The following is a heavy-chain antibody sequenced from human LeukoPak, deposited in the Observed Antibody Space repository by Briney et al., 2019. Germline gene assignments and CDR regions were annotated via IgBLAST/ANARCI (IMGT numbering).Heavy chain of an antibody. J-gene: IGHJ4*02. V-gene: IGHV3-23*01. D-gene: IGHD6-6*01. Sequence: GESLRLSCAPSGFTFSSYAMSWVRQAPGMGLEWLSAISGSGGNTYYADSVKGRFTISRGNSQNTLSLQMNSLRAEDTAVYFCAKAGYRGSSVNYFDYWGQGTLVTVSS. CDR2: ISGSGGNT. CDR1: GFTFSSYA. CDR3: AKAGYRGSSVNYFDY.